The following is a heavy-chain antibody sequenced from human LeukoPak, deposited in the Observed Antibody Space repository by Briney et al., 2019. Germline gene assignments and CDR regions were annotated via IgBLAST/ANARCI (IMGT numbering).Heavy chain of an antibody. J-gene: IGHJ4*02. CDR3: TRFVRATWSSDY. CDR2: IDSFSTI. Sequence: PGGSLRLFCAASGFTFSSYSMNWVRQAPGKGLEWVSSIDSFSTIYYADSVKGRFTISRDDSKDSLFLQMSSLRDEDTAVYYCTRFVRATWSSDYWGQGTLVTVSS. V-gene: IGHV3-48*02. D-gene: IGHD2-8*01. CDR1: GFTFSSYS.